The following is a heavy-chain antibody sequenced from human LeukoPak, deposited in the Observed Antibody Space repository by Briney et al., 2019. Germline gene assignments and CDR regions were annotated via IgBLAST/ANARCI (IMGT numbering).Heavy chain of an antibody. Sequence: SVTVSCKASGYTFTSYDINGVRQATGQGLEWMGWMNPNSGNTGYAKKFQGRVTMTRKTSISRAYMELSSLKASDTAMYYCARGDDGDYGYYFDNWGKGTLVTVSS. V-gene: IGHV1-8*01. CDR3: ARGDDGDYGYYFDN. D-gene: IGHD4-17*01. CDR1: GYTFTSYD. CDR2: MNPNSGNT. J-gene: IGHJ4*02.